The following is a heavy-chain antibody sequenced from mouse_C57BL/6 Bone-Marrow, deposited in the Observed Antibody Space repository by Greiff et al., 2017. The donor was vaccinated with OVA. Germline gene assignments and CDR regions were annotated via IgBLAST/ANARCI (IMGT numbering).Heavy chain of an antibody. J-gene: IGHJ3*01. CDR3: AREGYGYGFAY. Sequence: VQLQQSGAELARPGASVKLSCKASGYTFTSYGISWVKQRTGQGLEWIGEIYPRSGNTYYNEKFKGKATLTADKSSSTAYMELRSLTSEDSAGDFCAREGYGYGFAYWGQGTLVTVSA. CDR2: IYPRSGNT. D-gene: IGHD2-2*01. CDR1: GYTFTSYG. V-gene: IGHV1-81*01.